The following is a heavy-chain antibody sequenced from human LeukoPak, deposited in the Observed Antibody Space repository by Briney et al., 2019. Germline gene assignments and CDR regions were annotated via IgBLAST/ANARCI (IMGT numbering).Heavy chain of an antibody. D-gene: IGHD2-8*01. CDR2: INPNSGGT. Sequence: GASVKVSCKASGYTFTGYYMHWVRQAPRQGLEWMGWINPNSGGTNYAQKFQGRVTMTRDTSISTAYMELSRLRSDDTAVYYCARSLGYCTNGVCYVGYFDYWGQGTLVTVSS. CDR1: GYTFTGYY. CDR3: ARSLGYCTNGVCYVGYFDY. J-gene: IGHJ4*02. V-gene: IGHV1-2*02.